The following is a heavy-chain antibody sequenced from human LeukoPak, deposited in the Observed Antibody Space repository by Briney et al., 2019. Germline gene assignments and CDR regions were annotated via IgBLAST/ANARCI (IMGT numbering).Heavy chain of an antibody. V-gene: IGHV4-61*02. CDR2: IYTSGST. Sequence: SQTLSLTCSVSGGSISSYNYYWRWLRQPAGTGLEWIGRIYTSGSTNYNPSLKSRVTISVDTSKNQFSLKLSSVTAADTAVYYCARGGYYGSASHFDNWGQGTLVTVSS. J-gene: IGHJ4*02. CDR1: GGSISSYNYY. CDR3: ARGGYYGSASHFDN. D-gene: IGHD3-10*01.